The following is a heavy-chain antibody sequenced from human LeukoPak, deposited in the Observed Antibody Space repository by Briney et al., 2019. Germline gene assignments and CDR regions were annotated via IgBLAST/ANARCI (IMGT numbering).Heavy chain of an antibody. D-gene: IGHD6-13*01. CDR2: ISSSSSYI. J-gene: IGHJ4*02. V-gene: IGHV3-21*01. CDR1: GFTFSSYS. Sequence: GGSLRLSCAASGFTFSSYSMNWVRQAPGKGLEWVSSISSSSSYIYYADSVKGRFTISRDNAKNSLYLQMNSLRAEDTAVYYCGKVAGIAESGSYLDEWGQGNLVSV. CDR3: GKVAGIAESGSYLDE.